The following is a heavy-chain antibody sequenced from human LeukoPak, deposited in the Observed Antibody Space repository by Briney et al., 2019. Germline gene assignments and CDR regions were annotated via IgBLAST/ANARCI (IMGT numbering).Heavy chain of an antibody. D-gene: IGHD3-9*01. CDR3: ARVILTGYLYYYYYGMDV. CDR2: MNPNSGNT. V-gene: IGHV1-8*01. Sequence: GASVKVSCKASGYTFTSYDINWVRQATGQGLEWMGWMNPNSGNTGYAQKFQGRVTMTRNTSISTAYMELSSLRSEDTAVYCCARVILTGYLYYYYYGMDVWGQGTTVAVSS. J-gene: IGHJ6*02. CDR1: GYTFTSYD.